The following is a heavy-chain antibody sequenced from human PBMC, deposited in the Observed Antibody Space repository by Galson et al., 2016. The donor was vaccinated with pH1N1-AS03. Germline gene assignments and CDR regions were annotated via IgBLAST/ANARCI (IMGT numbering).Heavy chain of an antibody. CDR1: GDSISSTPHY. D-gene: IGHD1-26*01. V-gene: IGHV4-39*07. Sequence: ETLSLTCTVSGDSISSTPHYWGWIRQPPGKGLEWIGTIYFRGATYYSPSLKSRVTISIDSSKNLFSLSLSSVTAADTAVYYCARHVGGSYPNNLDSWGQGTLVIVSS. CDR3: ARHVGGSYPNNLDS. J-gene: IGHJ4*02. CDR2: IYFRGAT.